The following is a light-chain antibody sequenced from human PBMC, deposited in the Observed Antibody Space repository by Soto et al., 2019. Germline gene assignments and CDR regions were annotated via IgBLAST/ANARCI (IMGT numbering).Light chain of an antibody. CDR2: KVS. V-gene: IGLV2-23*02. Sequence: QSALTQPPSVSGSPGQSITISCTGTNSDIGGYDVVSWYQQHPGKAPKLIIYKVSERPSGVSDRFSGSKSGSTASLTISGLQDEDEADYYCCSYAGSKTLVFGGGTKLTVL. CDR3: CSYAGSKTLV. J-gene: IGLJ2*01. CDR1: NSDIGGYDV.